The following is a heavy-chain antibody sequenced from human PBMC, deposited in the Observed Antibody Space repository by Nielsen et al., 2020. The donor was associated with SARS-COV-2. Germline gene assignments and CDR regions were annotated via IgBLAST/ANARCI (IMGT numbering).Heavy chain of an antibody. J-gene: IGHJ4*02. Sequence: SETLSLTCTVSGYSISSGYYWGWIRQPPGKGLEWIGYIYYSGSTNYNPSLKSRVTISVDTSKNQFSLKLSSVTAADTAVYYCARHRGSYYKFYFDYWGQGTLVTVSS. CDR2: IYYSGST. V-gene: IGHV4-38-2*02. D-gene: IGHD1-26*01. CDR1: GYSISSGYY. CDR3: ARHRGSYYKFYFDY.